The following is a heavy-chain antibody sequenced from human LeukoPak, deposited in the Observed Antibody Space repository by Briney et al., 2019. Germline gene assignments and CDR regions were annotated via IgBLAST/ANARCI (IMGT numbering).Heavy chain of an antibody. CDR2: IYTRGST. CDR1: GGSISNFY. CDR3: AGGRLGHYFDY. J-gene: IGHJ4*02. V-gene: IGHV4-4*07. Sequence: KSSETLSLTCTVSGGSISNFYWSWTRQPAGKGLESIGHIYTRGSTNYNPSFKSRVTMSVDTSKKQFSLKLNSVTAADTAVYYCAGGRLGHYFDYWAQEPLVPVSS. D-gene: IGHD3-16*01.